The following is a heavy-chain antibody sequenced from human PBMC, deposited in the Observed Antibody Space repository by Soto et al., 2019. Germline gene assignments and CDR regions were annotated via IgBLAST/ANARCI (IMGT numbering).Heavy chain of an antibody. D-gene: IGHD6-19*01. CDR3: ARGPYSSGWYEELHAFEI. Sequence: SVKVSCKASGGTSSSHAISWVRQAPGQGLEWMGGIIPIFGTADYAQKFQGRVTITADESTSTAYMELSSLRSEDTAVYYCARGPYSSGWYEELHAFEIWGQGTMVTVSS. CDR2: IIPIFGTA. V-gene: IGHV1-69*13. CDR1: GGTSSSHA. J-gene: IGHJ3*02.